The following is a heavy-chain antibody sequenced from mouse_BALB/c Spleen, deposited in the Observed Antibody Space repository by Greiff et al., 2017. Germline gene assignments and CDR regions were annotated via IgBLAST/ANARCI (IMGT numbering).Heavy chain of an antibody. CDR2: ISYDGSN. CDR3: AREDATGAMDY. CDR1: GYSITSGYY. V-gene: IGHV3-6*02. D-gene: IGHD6-1*01. Sequence: EVKLMESGPGLVKPSQSLSLTCSVTGYSITSGYYWNWIRQFPGNKLEWMGYISYDGSNNYNPSLKNRISITRDTSKNQFFLKLNSVTTEDTATYYCAREDATGAMDYWGQGTSVTVSS. J-gene: IGHJ4*01.